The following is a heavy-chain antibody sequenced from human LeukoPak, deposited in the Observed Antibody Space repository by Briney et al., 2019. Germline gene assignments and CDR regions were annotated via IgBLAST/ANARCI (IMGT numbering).Heavy chain of an antibody. D-gene: IGHD3-16*01. Sequence: ASVKVSCKASGGTFSSYAISWVRQAPGQGLEWMGRIIPILGIANYAQKFQGRVTITADKSTSTAYMELSSLRSEDTAVYYCTRGKIGGDDFDYWGQGTQVTVSS. J-gene: IGHJ4*02. CDR1: GGTFSSYA. V-gene: IGHV1-69*04. CDR2: IIPILGIA. CDR3: TRGKIGGDDFDY.